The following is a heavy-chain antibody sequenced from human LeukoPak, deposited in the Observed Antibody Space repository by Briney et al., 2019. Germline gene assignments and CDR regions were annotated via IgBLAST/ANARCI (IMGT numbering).Heavy chain of an antibody. CDR1: GFTFSSYS. Sequence: PGGSLRLSCAASGFTFSSYSMNWVRQAPGKGLEWVSSISSSSSYIYYADSVKGRFTISRDNSKNTLYLQMNSLRAEDTAVYYCAKDFHHYYDSSGPAHDAFDIWGQGTMVTVSS. CDR2: ISSSSSYI. V-gene: IGHV3-21*04. CDR3: AKDFHHYYDSSGPAHDAFDI. D-gene: IGHD3-22*01. J-gene: IGHJ3*02.